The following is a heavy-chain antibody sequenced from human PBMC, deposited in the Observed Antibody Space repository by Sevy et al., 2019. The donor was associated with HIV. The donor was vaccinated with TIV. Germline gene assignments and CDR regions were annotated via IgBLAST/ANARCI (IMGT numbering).Heavy chain of an antibody. D-gene: IGHD2-8*01. J-gene: IGHJ5*02. CDR1: GFTFSSYA. Sequence: GGSLRLSCAASGFTFSSYAMSWVRQAPGKGLEWVSAISGSGGSTYYADSVKGRFTSSRDNSKNTLYLQMNSLRAEDTAVYYCAKETSTEDIVLMVYASAVNWFDPWGQGTLVTVSS. CDR2: ISGSGGST. CDR3: AKETSTEDIVLMVYASAVNWFDP. V-gene: IGHV3-23*01.